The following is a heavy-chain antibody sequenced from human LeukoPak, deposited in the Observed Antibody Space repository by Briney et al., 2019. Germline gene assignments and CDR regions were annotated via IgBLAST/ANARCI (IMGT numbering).Heavy chain of an antibody. D-gene: IGHD3-10*01. J-gene: IGHJ3*02. V-gene: IGHV4-30-2*01. CDR3: ARARGAGDAFDI. CDR2: IYPSGRT. Sequence: SETLSLTCAVSGGSISSGAYSCSWIRQPPGKGLEWIGYIYPSGRTYYNPSLKSRVTISVDKSKNQFSLKLSSVTAADTAVYYCARARGAGDAFDIWGQGTMVTVSS. CDR1: GGSISSGAYS.